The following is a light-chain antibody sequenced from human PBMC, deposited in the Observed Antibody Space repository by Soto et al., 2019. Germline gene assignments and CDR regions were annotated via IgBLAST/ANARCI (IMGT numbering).Light chain of an antibody. CDR2: TAS. CDR1: QDISTW. V-gene: IGKV1-12*01. J-gene: IGKJ5*01. CDR3: QQADSFPIT. Sequence: DIQMTQSPSSVSASVGDRVTITCRASQDISTWLAWYQQKPGEAPNLLIYTASNLQSGVPSRFSGSRSGTHFTLTISNLQPEDFATYYCQQADSFPITFGQGTRLEI.